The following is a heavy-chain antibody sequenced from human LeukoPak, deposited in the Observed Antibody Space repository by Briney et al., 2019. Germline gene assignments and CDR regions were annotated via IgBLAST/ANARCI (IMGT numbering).Heavy chain of an antibody. Sequence: SETLSLTRTVSGGSISNYYWSWIRQPPGKGLEWIGYIYYSGSTNYHPSLKSRVTISVDTSKNQFSLKLSSVTAADTAVYYCVRGGPPTVTRLDYWGQGTLVTVSS. CDR2: IYYSGST. V-gene: IGHV4-59*01. D-gene: IGHD4-17*01. CDR3: VRGGPPTVTRLDY. J-gene: IGHJ4*02. CDR1: GGSISNYY.